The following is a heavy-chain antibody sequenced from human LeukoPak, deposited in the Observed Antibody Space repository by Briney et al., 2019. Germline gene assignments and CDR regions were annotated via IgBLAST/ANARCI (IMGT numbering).Heavy chain of an antibody. J-gene: IGHJ4*02. V-gene: IGHV4-4*02. CDR3: ARLTLGTMVRSSWVDY. CDR2: MYYSGST. CDR1: GGSISSSNW. D-gene: IGHD3-10*01. Sequence: PSETLSLTCAVSGGSISSSNWWSWVRQPPGKGLEWIGSMYYSGSTYYNPSLKSRVTISVDTSKNQFSLKLSSVTAADTAVYYCARLTLGTMVRSSWVDYWGQGTLVTVSS.